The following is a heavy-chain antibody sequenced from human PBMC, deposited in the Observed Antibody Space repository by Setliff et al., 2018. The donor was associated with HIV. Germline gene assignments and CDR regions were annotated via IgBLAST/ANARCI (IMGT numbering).Heavy chain of an antibody. CDR2: IMPIFGTT. CDR1: GGSFSSYT. Sequence: ASVKVSCKASGGSFSSYTISWIRQAPGQGLEWMGGIMPIFGTTNYAQRFQGRVTTTEDTSTDTAYMELSSLRPEDTAVYYCATRIRDGHRGYGYFDFWGQGTLVTVSS. CDR3: ATRIRDGHRGYGYFDF. D-gene: IGHD5-12*01. J-gene: IGHJ4*02. V-gene: IGHV1-69*06.